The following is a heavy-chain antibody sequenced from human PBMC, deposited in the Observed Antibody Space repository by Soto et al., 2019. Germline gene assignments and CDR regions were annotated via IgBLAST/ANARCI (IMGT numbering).Heavy chain of an antibody. J-gene: IGHJ4*01. V-gene: IGHV3-33*01. D-gene: IGHD1-26*01. Sequence: PGGSLRLSCAASVFIFSSYGMHWVRQAPGKGLECVSVIWYDGSYQRYADSVKGRFTISRDSSKNTVYLQMDSVRAQDTAMYYCARELERGSVPSFAYWAPGIMVTFSS. CDR1: VFIFSSYG. CDR3: ARELERGSVPSFAY. CDR2: IWYDGSYQ.